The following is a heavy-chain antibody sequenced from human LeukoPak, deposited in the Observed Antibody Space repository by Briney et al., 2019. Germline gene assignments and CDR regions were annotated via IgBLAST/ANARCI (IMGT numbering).Heavy chain of an antibody. J-gene: IGHJ4*02. Sequence: SETLSLTCTVSGGSISSGSYYWSWIRQPAGKGLEWIGRIYTSGSTNYNPSLKSRVTISVDTSKNQFSLKLSSVTAADTAVYYCARETPRGSHDYWGQGTLVTVSS. CDR2: IYTSGST. CDR3: ARETPRGSHDY. CDR1: GGSISSGSYY. V-gene: IGHV4-61*02. D-gene: IGHD3-10*01.